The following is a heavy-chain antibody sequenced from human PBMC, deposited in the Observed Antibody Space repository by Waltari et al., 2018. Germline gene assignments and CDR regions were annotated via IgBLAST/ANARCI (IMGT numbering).Heavy chain of an antibody. CDR3: ARTNSGSYYY. CDR1: GSTLTGYS. J-gene: IGHJ4*02. D-gene: IGHD1-26*01. CDR2: INPNSGGT. Sequence: QVQLVQSGAEVKTHGASVKVSCTASGSTLTGYSVPWVRQAPGQGLEWMGWINPNSGGTNYAQKFQGRVTMTRDTSISTAYMELSSLRSDDTAAYYCARTNSGSYYYWGQGTLVTVSS. V-gene: IGHV1-2*02.